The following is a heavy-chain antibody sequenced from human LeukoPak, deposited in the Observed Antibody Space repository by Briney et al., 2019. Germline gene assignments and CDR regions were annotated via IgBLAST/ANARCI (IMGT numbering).Heavy chain of an antibody. D-gene: IGHD2-21*02. CDR3: ARQGRIVVVTTTHDAFDI. CDR2: IYPGDSDA. V-gene: IGHV5-51*01. Sequence: GESLKLSCTGFGYSFTTYWIVWVRQMPGKGLGRMGIIYPGDSDARYSPSLQGQATISVDKSISTAYLQWSSLKASDTAMYYCARQGRIVVVTTTHDAFDIWGQGTMVTVSS. CDR1: GYSFTTYW. J-gene: IGHJ3*02.